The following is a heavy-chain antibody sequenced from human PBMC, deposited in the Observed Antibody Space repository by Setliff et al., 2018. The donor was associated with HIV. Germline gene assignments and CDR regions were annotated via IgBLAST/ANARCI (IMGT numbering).Heavy chain of an antibody. CDR1: GGSISSSSYY. CDR2: IYYSGST. Sequence: SETLSLTCTVSGGSISSSSYYWGWIRQPPGKGLEWIGSIYYSGSTYYNPSLKSRVTISVDTSKNQFSLKLSSVTAADTAVYYCASYRKAERWLQLGGNFNYWGQGTLVTVSS. D-gene: IGHD5-12*01. V-gene: IGHV4-39*01. J-gene: IGHJ4*02. CDR3: ASYRKAERWLQLGGNFNY.